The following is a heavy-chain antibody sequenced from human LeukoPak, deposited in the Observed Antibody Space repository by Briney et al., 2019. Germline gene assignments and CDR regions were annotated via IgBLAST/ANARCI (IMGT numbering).Heavy chain of an antibody. V-gene: IGHV1-2*02. Sequence: ASVKVSCKASGYTFTGYYVLWVRQAPGQGLEWMGWINPNTGGTNYAQKFQGRVTMTRDMSTSTAYMELSSLRSEDTAVYYCAAGHVGYSSGWYGYWGQGTLVTVSS. CDR3: AAGHVGYSSGWYGY. CDR2: INPNTGGT. CDR1: GYTFTGYY. J-gene: IGHJ4*02. D-gene: IGHD6-19*01.